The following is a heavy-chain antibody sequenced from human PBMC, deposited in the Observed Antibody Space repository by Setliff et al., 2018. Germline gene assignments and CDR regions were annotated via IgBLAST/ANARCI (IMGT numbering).Heavy chain of an antibody. CDR1: GYTFTSFG. J-gene: IGHJ4*02. CDR3: ARSSAPSVVLAADFDF. Sequence: GASVKVSCKASGYTFTSFGISWVRHVPEQGFEWMGCISGYNGNTNYAQKFQDRVTVTMDTSTSTVYMELRSLRSDDTAVYYCARSSAPSVVLAADFDFWGLGTPVTVSS. V-gene: IGHV1-18*01. CDR2: ISGYNGNT. D-gene: IGHD3-3*01.